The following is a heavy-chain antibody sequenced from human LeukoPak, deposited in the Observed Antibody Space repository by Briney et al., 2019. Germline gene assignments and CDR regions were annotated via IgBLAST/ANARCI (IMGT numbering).Heavy chain of an antibody. D-gene: IGHD3-10*01. J-gene: IGHJ4*02. CDR2: IRYTGST. V-gene: IGHV4-59*01. Sequence: PSETLSLTCTVSGGSLSSYYWSWIRQPPGKGLEWIGYIRYTGSTNYNPSLESRVTISADTSNNQFSLKLNSVTAADTAVYYCAREWDGSGSYLDYWGQGTLVTVSS. CDR3: AREWDGSGSYLDY. CDR1: GGSLSSYY.